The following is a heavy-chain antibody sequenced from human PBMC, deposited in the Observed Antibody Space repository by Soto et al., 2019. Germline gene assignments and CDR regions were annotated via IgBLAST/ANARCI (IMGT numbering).Heavy chain of an antibody. Sequence: AGPVTGKGLEWMGWISAYNGNTNYAQKLQGRVTMTTDTSTSTAYMELRSLRSDDTAVYYCARTDNYYDSLIQAFDIWGQGTMVTVSS. J-gene: IGHJ3*02. CDR2: ISAYNGNT. CDR3: ARTDNYYDSLIQAFDI. D-gene: IGHD3-22*01. V-gene: IGHV1-18*01.